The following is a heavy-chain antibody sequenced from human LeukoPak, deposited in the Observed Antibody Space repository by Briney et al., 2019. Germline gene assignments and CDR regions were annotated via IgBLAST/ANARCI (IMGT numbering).Heavy chain of an antibody. V-gene: IGHV3-30*04. J-gene: IGHJ4*02. Sequence: GRSLRLSCAASGFTFSSYAMHWVRQAPGKGLEWVAVISYDGSNKYYADSVKGRFTISRDNSKSTLYLQMNSLRAEDTAVYYCARDVTDIVATIGSYFDYWGQGTLVTVSS. CDR2: ISYDGSNK. CDR1: GFTFSSYA. D-gene: IGHD5-12*01. CDR3: ARDVTDIVATIGSYFDY.